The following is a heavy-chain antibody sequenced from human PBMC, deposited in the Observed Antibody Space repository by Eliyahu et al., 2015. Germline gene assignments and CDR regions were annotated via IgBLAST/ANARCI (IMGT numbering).Heavy chain of an antibody. CDR3: ARHDLMVRRDWFDS. Sequence: QVHLQESGPGLVRPSETLSLTCTVSGGSISTYYWSWIRQSPGKGLEWMGYVFYNGKTDSNPSLRGRLSMSVDTSNHQFSLRLSSVTAADTAIYYCARHDLMVRRDWFDSWGQGILVTVSS. D-gene: IGHD3-10*01. CDR1: GGSISTYY. V-gene: IGHV4-59*08. J-gene: IGHJ5*01. CDR2: VFYNGKT.